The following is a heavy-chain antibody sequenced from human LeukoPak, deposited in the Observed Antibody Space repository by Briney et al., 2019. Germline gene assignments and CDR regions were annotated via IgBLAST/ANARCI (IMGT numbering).Heavy chain of an antibody. J-gene: IGHJ4*02. CDR2: FDPEDGET. Sequence: GASVKVSCKVSGYTLTELSMHWVRQAPGKGLEWMGGFDPEDGETIYAQKFQGRVTMTEDTSTDTAYMELSSLRSEDTAVYYCATNSAGATDIVVVPAAIPALRFDYWGQGTLVTVSS. CDR3: ATNSAGATDIVVVPAAIPALRFDY. V-gene: IGHV1-24*01. D-gene: IGHD2-2*02. CDR1: GYTLTELS.